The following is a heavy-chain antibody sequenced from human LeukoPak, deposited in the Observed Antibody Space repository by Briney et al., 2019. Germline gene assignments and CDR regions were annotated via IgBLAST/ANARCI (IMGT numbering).Heavy chain of an antibody. CDR2: MRYSGSSGST. CDR1: GCSISSYY. J-gene: IGHJ4*02. CDR3: ARGSGWLQY. Sequence: PSETLSLTCTVSGCSISSYYWSWIRQPPGKGLEWIGYMRYSGSSGSTNYNPSLKSRSTISVDTSKNQFSLNLSYMTAPDTASYYCARGSGWLQYWGQGTLVTVSS. V-gene: IGHV4-59*01. D-gene: IGHD5-24*01.